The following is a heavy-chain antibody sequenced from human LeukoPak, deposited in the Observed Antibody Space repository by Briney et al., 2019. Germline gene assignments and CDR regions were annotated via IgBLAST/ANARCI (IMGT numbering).Heavy chain of an antibody. Sequence: PGGSLRLSCAASGFTFSSYAMHWVRQAPGKGLEWVAVISYDGSNKYYVDSVKGRFTISRDNSKNTLYLQMNSLRAEDTAVYYCASWFNAEFDYWGQGTLVTVSS. CDR2: ISYDGSNK. CDR1: GFTFSSYA. V-gene: IGHV3-30-3*01. CDR3: ASWFNAEFDY. J-gene: IGHJ4*02. D-gene: IGHD3-9*01.